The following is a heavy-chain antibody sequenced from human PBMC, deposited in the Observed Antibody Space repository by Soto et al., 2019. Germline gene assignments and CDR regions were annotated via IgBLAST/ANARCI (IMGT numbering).Heavy chain of an antibody. V-gene: IGHV1-69*06. CDR3: ARVRIAVAGHYYYYGMDV. J-gene: IGHJ6*02. CDR2: IIPIFGTA. D-gene: IGHD6-19*01. Sequence: SVKVSCKASAGTFSSYAISWVRQAPGQGLEWMGGIIPIFGTANYAQKFQGRVTITADKSTSTAYMELSSLRSEDTAVYYCARVRIAVAGHYYYYGMDVWGQGTTVTVSS. CDR1: AGTFSSYA.